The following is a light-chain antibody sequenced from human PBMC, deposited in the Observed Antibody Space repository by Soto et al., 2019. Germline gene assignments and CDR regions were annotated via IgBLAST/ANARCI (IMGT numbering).Light chain of an antibody. CDR2: GAS. V-gene: IGKV1-9*01. CDR1: QGISSY. Sequence: DIQLTQSPSFLSASVGDRVTITCRASQGISSYLAWYQQKPGKAPKLLIYGASTLESGVPSSFSGSGSGTEFTLTISSLQPEDFATYYCQQLNTYPFTFGGGTKVEIK. J-gene: IGKJ4*01. CDR3: QQLNTYPFT.